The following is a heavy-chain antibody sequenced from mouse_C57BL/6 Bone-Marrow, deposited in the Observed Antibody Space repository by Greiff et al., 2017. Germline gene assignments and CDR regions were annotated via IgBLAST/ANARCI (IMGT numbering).Heavy chain of an antibody. D-gene: IGHD1-1*01. CDR1: GYTFSNYW. CDR3: ASVITTIVDYFDY. CDR2: ISSKSDNYAT. Sequence: EVNVVEPGGGLVKPGASMKLSCVASGYTFSNYWMNWVRQSPEQGLEWVAQISSKSDNYATNYAESVKGRLTVSRDDSKSSVYLQMNNLRAEDTEIYYCASVITTIVDYFDYWGQGTTLTVSS. V-gene: IGHV6-3*01. J-gene: IGHJ2*01.